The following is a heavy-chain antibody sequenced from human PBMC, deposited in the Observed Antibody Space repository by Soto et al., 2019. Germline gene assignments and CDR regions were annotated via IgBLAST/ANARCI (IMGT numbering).Heavy chain of an antibody. CDR1: GFTVSSYY. CDR3: ARVPSSSYHYFDY. D-gene: IGHD6-13*01. V-gene: IGHV3-66*01. CDR2: IYSAGSA. J-gene: IGHJ4*02. Sequence: EVQLVESGGGLVQPGGSLRLSCAASGFTVSSYYMSWVRQAPGQGLEWDSVIYSAGSADFADSVKGRFTISRDNSKNTLYLQMSSLRAEDTAVYYCARVPSSSYHYFDYWGQGTLVTVSS.